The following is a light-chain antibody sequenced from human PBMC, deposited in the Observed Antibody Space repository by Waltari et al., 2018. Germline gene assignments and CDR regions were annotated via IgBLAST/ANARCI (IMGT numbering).Light chain of an antibody. CDR3: TSYTTSFTVV. CDR1: SSDICGYNY. J-gene: IGLJ2*01. CDR2: GVN. V-gene: IGLV2-14*03. Sequence: QSALTQPASVSGSPGQSITISCTGTSSDICGYNYVSWFQQHPGRAPKLIIYGVNNRPSGISNRFSGSKSGNTASLTISGLQAEDESHYYCTSYTTSFTVVFGGGTKLTVL.